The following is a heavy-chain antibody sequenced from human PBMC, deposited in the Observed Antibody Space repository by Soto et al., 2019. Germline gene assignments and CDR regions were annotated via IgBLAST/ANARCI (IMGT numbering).Heavy chain of an antibody. J-gene: IGHJ4*02. D-gene: IGHD3-9*01. Sequence: EVQLVESGGGLVKPGGSLRLSCAASAFTFSSYSMNWVRQAPGKGLEWVSSISSSSSYIYYANSVKGRSTTSRDNAKNSLYLQMNSLRAEDTAVYYCAGIPYYDILTGYYKGGFDYWGQGTLVTVSS. CDR3: AGIPYYDILTGYYKGGFDY. CDR1: AFTFSSYS. V-gene: IGHV3-21*01. CDR2: ISSSSSYI.